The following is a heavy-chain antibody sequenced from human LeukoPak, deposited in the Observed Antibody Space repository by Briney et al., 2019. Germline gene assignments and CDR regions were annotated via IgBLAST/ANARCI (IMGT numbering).Heavy chain of an antibody. D-gene: IGHD2-2*01. CDR3: ARERYCSSTSCSYFDY. CDR1: GYTFTGYY. J-gene: IGHJ4*02. Sequence: PLASVKVSSKASGYTFTGYYMHWVRQAPGQGLEWMGWINPNSGGTNYAQKFQGRVTMTRDTSISTAYMELSRLRSDDTAVYYCARERYCSSTSCSYFDYWGQGTLVTVSS. CDR2: INPNSGGT. V-gene: IGHV1-2*02.